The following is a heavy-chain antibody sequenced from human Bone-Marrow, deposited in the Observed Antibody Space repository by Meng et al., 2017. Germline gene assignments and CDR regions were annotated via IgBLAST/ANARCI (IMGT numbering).Heavy chain of an antibody. V-gene: IGHV5-51*01. J-gene: IGHJ3*02. CDR3: ARVDTAMVTLSLMSAFDI. CDR2: IYPGDCDT. CDR1: GYSFTSYW. Sequence: KVSCKGSGYSFTSYWIGWVRQMPGKGLEWMGIIYPGDCDTRYSPSFQGQVTISADKSISTAYLQLGSLKASDTAMYYCARVDTAMVTLSLMSAFDIWGQGTMVTVSS. D-gene: IGHD5-18*01.